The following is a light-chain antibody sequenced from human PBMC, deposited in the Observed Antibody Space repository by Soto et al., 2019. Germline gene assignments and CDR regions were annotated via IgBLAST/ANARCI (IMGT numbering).Light chain of an antibody. V-gene: IGKV3-20*01. CDR1: QNVSSSY. CDR2: GAS. CDR3: QQYGSSVT. J-gene: IGKJ5*01. Sequence: EIVFTQSPGTLSLSPGERATLSCRASQNVSSSYLAWSQQKPGQAPRLLIYGASSRATGIPDRFSGSGSRTDFTLTISRLEPEDFAVYYCQQYGSSVTFGQGTRLEIK.